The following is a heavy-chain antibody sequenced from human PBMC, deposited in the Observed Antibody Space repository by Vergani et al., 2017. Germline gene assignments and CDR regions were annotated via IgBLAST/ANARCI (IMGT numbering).Heavy chain of an antibody. CDR2: IDPSDSYT. Sequence: EVQLVQSGAEVKKPGESLRISCKGSGYSFTSYWISWVRQMPGKGLEWMGRIDPSDSYTNYSPSFQGHVTISRDNSKNTLYLQMNSLRAEDTAVYYCAKVGPLVGAPPDFDYWGQGTLVTVSS. J-gene: IGHJ4*02. D-gene: IGHD1-26*01. V-gene: IGHV5-10-1*03. CDR3: AKVGPLVGAPPDFDY. CDR1: GYSFTSYW.